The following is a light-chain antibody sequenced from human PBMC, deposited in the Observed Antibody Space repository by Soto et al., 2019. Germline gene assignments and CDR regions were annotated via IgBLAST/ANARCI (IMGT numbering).Light chain of an antibody. CDR1: SSDVGGYNY. Sequence: QSALTQPASVSGSAGQSITISCTGTSSDVGGYNYVSWYQQHPGKAPKLMIYDVSNRPSGVSNRFSGSKSGXXXSLXISGLXAXXEAXYXCXXYTSXSTXXVVF. CDR2: DVS. V-gene: IGLV2-14*01. CDR3: XXYTSXSTXXVV. J-gene: IGLJ2*01.